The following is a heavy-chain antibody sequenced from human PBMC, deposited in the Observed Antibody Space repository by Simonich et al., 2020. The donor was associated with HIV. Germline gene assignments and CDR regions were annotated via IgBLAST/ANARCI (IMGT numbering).Heavy chain of an antibody. CDR2: LSENNGNT. J-gene: IGHJ6*02. Sequence: QVQLVQSGAEVKKPGASVKVSCKASGYTFTTYGITWVRQAPGQGLAWMGGLSENNGNTNVAHKVQGRVTMTTDTSTSTAYMELRSLRSDDTAMYYCARAGSITMGRGAEGYYGLDVWGQGTTVTVSS. V-gene: IGHV1-18*01. CDR1: GYTFTTYG. CDR3: ARAGSITMGRGAEGYYGLDV. D-gene: IGHD3-10*01.